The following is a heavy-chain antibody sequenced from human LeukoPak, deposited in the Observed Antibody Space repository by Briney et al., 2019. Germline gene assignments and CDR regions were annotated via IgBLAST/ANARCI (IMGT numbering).Heavy chain of an antibody. D-gene: IGHD2-2*01. CDR1: GYTFTGYY. CDR2: INPNSGGT. CDR3: ARGVLPAAMRGVGDAFDI. V-gene: IGHV1-2*04. J-gene: IGHJ3*02. Sequence: ASVKVSCKASGYTFTGYYIHWVRQAPGQGLEWMGWINPNSGGTNYAQKFQGWVTMTRDTSISTAYMELSRLRSDDTAVYYCARGVLPAAMRGVGDAFDIWGQGTMVTVSS.